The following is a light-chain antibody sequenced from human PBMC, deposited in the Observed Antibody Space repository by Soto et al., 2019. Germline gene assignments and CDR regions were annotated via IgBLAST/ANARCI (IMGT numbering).Light chain of an antibody. Sequence: EIVLTQSPGTLSLSPGEGGTLSCRASQSVCSRCLAWYQQKPGQAPRLLIFGASSRATGIPDTFSGSGSGTDFTLTISRLEPEDSAVYYCQHCGSTPWTFGQGTKVEI. V-gene: IGKV3-20*01. J-gene: IGKJ1*01. CDR1: QSVCSRC. CDR2: GAS. CDR3: QHCGSTPWT.